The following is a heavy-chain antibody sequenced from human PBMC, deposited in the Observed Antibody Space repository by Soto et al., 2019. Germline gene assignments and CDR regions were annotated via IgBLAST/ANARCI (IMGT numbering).Heavy chain of an antibody. Sequence: QLQLQESGPGLVKPSETLSLTCTVSGGSISSSNYYWGWMRQPPGKGLEWIGSIYYSGSTYYNPSLMSRVTISVDTSKNQFSLKLSSVTAADTAVYYCARRGSSSWYGYWGQGTLVTVSS. V-gene: IGHV4-39*01. CDR1: GGSISSSNYY. CDR2: IYYSGST. J-gene: IGHJ4*02. D-gene: IGHD6-13*01. CDR3: ARRGSSSWYGY.